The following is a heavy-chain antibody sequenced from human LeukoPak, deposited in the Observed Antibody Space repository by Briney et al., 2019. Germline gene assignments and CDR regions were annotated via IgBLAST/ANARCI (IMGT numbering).Heavy chain of an antibody. J-gene: IGHJ4*02. V-gene: IGHV4-31*03. Sequence: SQTLSLTCTVSGGSISSGGYYWSWIRQHPGTGLEWIGYIYYSGSTYYNPSLKSRVTISVDTSKNQFSLKLSSVTAADTAVYYCARGSGIITIFGVVISAPDYWGQGTLVTVSS. D-gene: IGHD3-3*01. CDR1: GGSISSGGYY. CDR3: ARGSGIITIFGVVISAPDY. CDR2: IYYSGST.